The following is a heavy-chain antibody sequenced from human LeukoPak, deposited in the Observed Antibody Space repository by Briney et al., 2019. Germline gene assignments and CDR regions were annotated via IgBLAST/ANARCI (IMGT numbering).Heavy chain of an antibody. CDR2: IVVGSGNT. J-gene: IGHJ5*02. V-gene: IGHV1-58*02. D-gene: IGHD3-22*01. CDR1: GFTFTSSA. CDR3: AADPYSSGYYGHPS. Sequence: GTSVKVSCKASGFTFTSSAMQWVRQARGQRLEWIGWIVVGSGNTNCAQKFQERVTITRDMSTSTAYMELSSLRSEDTAVYYCAADPYSSGYYGHPSWGQGTLVTVSS.